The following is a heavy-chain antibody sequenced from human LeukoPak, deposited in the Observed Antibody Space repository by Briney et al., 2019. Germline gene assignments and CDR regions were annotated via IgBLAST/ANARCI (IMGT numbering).Heavy chain of an antibody. V-gene: IGHV3-23*01. CDR3: AKIPRLWLVRIYFDY. J-gene: IGHJ4*02. D-gene: IGHD3-10*01. CDR2: ISGGGGTT. CDR1: GFTFNNYA. Sequence: GGTLRLSCTVSGFTFNNYAMSWVRQAPGKGLEWVSAISGGGGTTYYADSVKGRFTISRDNSNNTLYLQMNNLRAEDTAVYYCAKIPRLWLVRIYFDYWGQGTLVTVSS.